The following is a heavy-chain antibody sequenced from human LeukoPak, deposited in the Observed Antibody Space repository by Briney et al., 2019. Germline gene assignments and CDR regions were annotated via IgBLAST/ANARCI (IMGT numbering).Heavy chain of an antibody. CDR3: ARDPGSLWNHAFDI. CDR2: INHSGST. D-gene: IGHD1-1*01. V-gene: IGHV4-34*01. CDR1: GGSFSGYY. Sequence: SETLSLTCAVYGGSFSGYYWSWIRQPPGKGLEWIGEINHSGSTNYNPSLKSRVTISVDTSKNQFSLKLSSVTAADTAVYYCARDPGSLWNHAFDIWGQGTMVTVSS. J-gene: IGHJ3*02.